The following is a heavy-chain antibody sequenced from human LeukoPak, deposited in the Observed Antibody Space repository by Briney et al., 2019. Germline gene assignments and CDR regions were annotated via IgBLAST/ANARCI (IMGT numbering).Heavy chain of an antibody. J-gene: IGHJ3*02. CDR2: IYYSGST. CDR1: GASISSYY. D-gene: IGHD4-17*01. V-gene: IGHV4-59*08. Sequence: SETLSLTCTVSGASISSYYWNWIRQPPGKGLEWIGYIYYSGSTNYNPSLKSRVTISVDTSKKQFSLKLSSVTAADAAVYYCARRDYGEGAFDIWGQGTMVTVSS. CDR3: ARRDYGEGAFDI.